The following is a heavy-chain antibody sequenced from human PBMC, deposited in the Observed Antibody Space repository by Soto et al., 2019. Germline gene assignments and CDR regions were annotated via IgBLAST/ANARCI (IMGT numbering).Heavy chain of an antibody. V-gene: IGHV3-7*03. CDR3: SRGTDLLFSTSTSCQGIDV. CDR1: GFSISNYW. J-gene: IGHJ6*02. CDR2: IGQDGSQT. Sequence: GGSLRLSCAASGFSISNYWMSWVRQAPEKGLEWVANIGQDGSQTYYVDSVRGRFTISRDNAENSLYLQMSSLRAEDTAVYYCSRGTDLLFSTSTSCQGIDVWGQGTTVTVSS. D-gene: IGHD2-2*01.